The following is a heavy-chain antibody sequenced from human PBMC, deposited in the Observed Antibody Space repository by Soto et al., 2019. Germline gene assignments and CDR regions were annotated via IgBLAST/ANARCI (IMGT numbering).Heavy chain of an antibody. V-gene: IGHV4-39*07. CDR3: ARVGILDPPGKLDV. D-gene: IGHD1-26*01. CDR2: IYYSGST. CDR1: GGSISSSSYY. Sequence: SETLSLTCTVSGGSISSSSYYWGWIRQPPGKGLEWIGSIYYSGSTYYNPSLKSRVTISVDTSKNQFSLKLSSVTAADTAVYYRARVGILDPPGKLDVWGQGTTVTVSS. J-gene: IGHJ6*02.